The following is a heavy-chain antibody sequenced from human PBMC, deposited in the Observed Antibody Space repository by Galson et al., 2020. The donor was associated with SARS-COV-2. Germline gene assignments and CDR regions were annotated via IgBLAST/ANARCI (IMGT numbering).Heavy chain of an antibody. Sequence: SETLSLTCSVFGGSINSGSYYWSWIRQPAGEGLEWIGRISTTGSTNYNPSLKSRVTISVDTSQNQFSLNLNSVTATDTALYYCARGTHGSGNLFHDALDIWGQGTMVTVSS. CDR3: ARGTHGSGNLFHDALDI. CDR1: GGSINSGSYY. D-gene: IGHD3-10*01. CDR2: ISTTGST. V-gene: IGHV4-61*02. J-gene: IGHJ3*02.